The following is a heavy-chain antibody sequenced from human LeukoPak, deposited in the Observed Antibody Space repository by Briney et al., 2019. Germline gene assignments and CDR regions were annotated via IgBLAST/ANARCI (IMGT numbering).Heavy chain of an antibody. CDR1: GYTFTSYG. J-gene: IGHJ5*02. CDR3: ARDERAAAGTFRWFDP. V-gene: IGHV1-18*01. Sequence: ASVKASCKASGYTFTSYGISWVRQAPGQGLEWMGWISAYNGNTNYAQKLQGRVTMTTDTSTSTAYMELRSLRSDDTAVYYCARDERAAAGTFRWFDPWGQGTLVTVSS. D-gene: IGHD6-13*01. CDR2: ISAYNGNT.